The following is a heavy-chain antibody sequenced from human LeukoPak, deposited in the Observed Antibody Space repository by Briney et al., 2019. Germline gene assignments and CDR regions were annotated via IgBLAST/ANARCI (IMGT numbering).Heavy chain of an antibody. CDR1: GYTFTSYG. CDR2: ISAYNGYT. J-gene: IGHJ4*02. Sequence: GASVKVSCKASGYTFTSYGISWVRQAPGQGLEWMGWISAYNGYTNYAQNLQGRVTMTTDTSTSTAYMELRSLRSDDTAVYYCARDHGYDRGFPFDYWGQGTLVTVSS. V-gene: IGHV1-18*01. CDR3: ARDHGYDRGFPFDY. D-gene: IGHD3-16*01.